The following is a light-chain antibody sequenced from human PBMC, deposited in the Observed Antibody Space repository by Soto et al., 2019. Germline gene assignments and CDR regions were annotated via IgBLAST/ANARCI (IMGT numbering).Light chain of an antibody. CDR1: QSVESRF. J-gene: IGKJ2*01. CDR2: GTS. CDR3: QQYDDPSADYT. Sequence: EIVLTQSPGTLSLSPGESATLSCRASQSVESRFLAWYQQKPGQAPRLLIYGTSSRATGIPDRFSGSGSGTDFTLTISRLEPEDFAVYFCQQYDDPSADYTFGQGTKLEI. V-gene: IGKV3-20*01.